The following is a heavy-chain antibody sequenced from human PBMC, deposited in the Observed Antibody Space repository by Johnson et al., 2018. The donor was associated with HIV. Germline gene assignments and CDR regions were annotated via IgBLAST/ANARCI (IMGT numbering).Heavy chain of an antibody. CDR2: IGTAGDT. CDR1: GFTFSSYD. D-gene: IGHD2-21*01. V-gene: IGHV3-13*01. CDR3: ARDVSYRYDGDGWADAFDI. Sequence: EVQLEESGGGVVQPGRSLRLSCAASGFTFSSYDMHWVRQATGKGLEWVSAIGTAGDTYYPGSVKGRFTISRENAKNSLYLQMNSLRAGDTAVYYCARDVSYRYDGDGWADAFDIWGQGTMVTVSA. J-gene: IGHJ3*02.